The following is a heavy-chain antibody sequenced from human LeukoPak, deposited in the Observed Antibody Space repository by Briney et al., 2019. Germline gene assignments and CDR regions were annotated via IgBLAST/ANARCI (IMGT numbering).Heavy chain of an antibody. CDR1: GFTFSAYC. CDR2: FSSSTGTI. V-gene: IGHV3-48*01. J-gene: IGHJ4*02. Sequence: GGSLRLSCTASGFTFSAYCMNWVRQAPGKGLEWIAYFSSSTGTISYADSVKGRFTISRDNAENSLYLQMSSLRVEDTAVYYCARGRRYGDYPYYLDYWGQGTVVTVSS. CDR3: ARGRRYGDYPYYLDY. D-gene: IGHD4-17*01.